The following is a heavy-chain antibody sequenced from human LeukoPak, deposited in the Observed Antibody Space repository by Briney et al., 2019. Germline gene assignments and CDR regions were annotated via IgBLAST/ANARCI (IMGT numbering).Heavy chain of an antibody. CDR1: GFTFSSYW. V-gene: IGHV3-7*03. J-gene: IGHJ3*02. D-gene: IGHD2-2*01. Sequence: GGSLRLSCAASGFTFSSYWMSWVRQAPGKGLEWVANIKQDGSEKYYVDSVKGRFTISRDNAKNSLYLQMNSLRAEDTAVYYCARDALGYCSSTSCYGGAFDIWGQGTMVTVSS. CDR2: IKQDGSEK. CDR3: ARDALGYCSSTSCYGGAFDI.